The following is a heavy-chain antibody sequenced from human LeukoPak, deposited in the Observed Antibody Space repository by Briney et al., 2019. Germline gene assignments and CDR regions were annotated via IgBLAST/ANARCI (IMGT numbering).Heavy chain of an antibody. CDR2: IYYSGST. CDR1: GGSISSYY. V-gene: IGHV4-59*12. D-gene: IGHD1-26*01. Sequence: SETLSLTCTVSGGSISSYYWSWIRQPPGKGLEWIGYIYYSGSTNYNPSLKSRVTMSVDTSKNQFSLKLSSVTAADTAVYYCARDGIGGASSYYYYYMDVWGKGTTVTISS. J-gene: IGHJ6*03. CDR3: ARDGIGGASSYYYYYMDV.